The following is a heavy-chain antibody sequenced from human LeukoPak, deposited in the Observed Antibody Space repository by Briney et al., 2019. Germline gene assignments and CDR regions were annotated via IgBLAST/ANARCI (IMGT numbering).Heavy chain of an antibody. J-gene: IGHJ6*03. CDR1: GGSISSYY. CDR3: ARGRSLYIAAAGTGYYYMDV. V-gene: IGHV4-59*01. Sequence: SETLSLTCTVSGGSISSYYWSWIRQPPGKGLEWIGYIYYSGSTNYNPSLKSRVTISVDTSKNQFSLKLSSVTAADTAVYYCARGRSLYIAAAGTGYYYMDVWGKGTTVTVSS. CDR2: IYYSGST. D-gene: IGHD6-13*01.